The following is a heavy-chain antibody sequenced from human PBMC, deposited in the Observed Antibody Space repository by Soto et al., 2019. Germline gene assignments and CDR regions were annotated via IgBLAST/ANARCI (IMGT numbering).Heavy chain of an antibody. V-gene: IGHV3-23*01. CDR3: AKGTGTTTYYYYGMDV. D-gene: IGHD1-7*01. Sequence: LRLSCAASGFTFSSCAMSWVRQAPGKGLEWVSAISGSGGSTYYADSVKGRFTISRDNSKNTLYLQMNSLRAEDTAVYYCAKGTGTTTYYYYGMDVWGQGTTVAVSS. J-gene: IGHJ6*02. CDR2: ISGSGGST. CDR1: GFTFSSCA.